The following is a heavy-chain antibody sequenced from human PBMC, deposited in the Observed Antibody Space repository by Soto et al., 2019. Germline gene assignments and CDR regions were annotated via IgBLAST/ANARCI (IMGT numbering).Heavy chain of an antibody. V-gene: IGHV3-30*03. CDR3: ARGRGATNYYYYYGMDV. Sequence: PGVSLRLSCAASGFTFSSYGMHWVRQAPGKGLEWVALISNDASNKYYADSVKGRFTISRDNSKNTLYLQMNSLSAEDTAVYYCARGRGATNYYYYYGMDVWGQGTTVTVSS. D-gene: IGHD1-26*01. CDR2: ISNDASNK. CDR1: GFTFSSYG. J-gene: IGHJ6*02.